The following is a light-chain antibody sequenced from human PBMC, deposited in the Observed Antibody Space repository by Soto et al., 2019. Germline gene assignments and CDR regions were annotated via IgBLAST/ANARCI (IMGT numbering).Light chain of an antibody. V-gene: IGKV1-17*01. J-gene: IGKJ1*01. CDR2: GAS. CDR3: QHYNSYSEA. Sequence: IQMTQSPSSLSASVGDRFTISFRASQGIGNALGWYQQKPGKPPKVLIYGASNLQSGVPSRFSGSGSGTEFTLTITSLQPEDFATYYCQHYNSYSEAFGQGTKVDIK. CDR1: QGIGNA.